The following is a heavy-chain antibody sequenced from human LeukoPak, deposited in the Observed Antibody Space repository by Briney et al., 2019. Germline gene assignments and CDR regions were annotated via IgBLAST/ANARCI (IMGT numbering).Heavy chain of an antibody. CDR2: ISGSGGST. D-gene: IGHD3-3*01. Sequence: GGSLRLSCAASGFTFSSYAMSWVRQAPGKGLKWVSAISGSGGSTYYADSVKGRFAISRDNSKNTLYLQMNSLRAEDTAVYYCAKDLRAGYDFWSGYYAFDIWGQGTMVTVSS. CDR3: AKDLRAGYDFWSGYYAFDI. J-gene: IGHJ3*02. CDR1: GFTFSSYA. V-gene: IGHV3-23*01.